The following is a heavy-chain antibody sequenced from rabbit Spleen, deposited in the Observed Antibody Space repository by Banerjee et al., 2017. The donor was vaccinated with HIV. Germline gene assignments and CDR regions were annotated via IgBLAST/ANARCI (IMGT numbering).Heavy chain of an antibody. V-gene: IGHV1S45*01. CDR1: GFSFSSGYD. CDR2: IYTGNGKN. CDR3: ARDLAAWNSGSYAFNL. Sequence: QEQLEESGGGLVQPGGSPTLCCTASGFSFSSGYDMSWVRQAPGKGLEWIGFIYTGNGKNYYASWAKGRFTISKTSSTTVTLQMTSLTAADTATYFCARDLAAWNSGSYAFNLWGPGTLVTVS. D-gene: IGHD1-1*01. J-gene: IGHJ4*01.